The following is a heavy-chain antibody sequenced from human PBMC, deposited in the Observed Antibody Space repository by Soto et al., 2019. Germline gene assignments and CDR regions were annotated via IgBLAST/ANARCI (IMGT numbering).Heavy chain of an antibody. J-gene: IGHJ6*02. CDR3: ARHLGGNHYYYGMDV. CDR2: IIPIFGTA. V-gene: IGHV1-69*12. D-gene: IGHD3-16*01. Sequence: QVQLVQSGAEVKKPGSSVKVSCKASGGTFSSYAISWVRQAPGQELEWMGGIIPIFGTADYAQKFQGRVTITADDFTSTAYMELSSLRSEDTAVYYCARHLGGNHYYYGMDVWGQGTTVTVSS. CDR1: GGTFSSYA.